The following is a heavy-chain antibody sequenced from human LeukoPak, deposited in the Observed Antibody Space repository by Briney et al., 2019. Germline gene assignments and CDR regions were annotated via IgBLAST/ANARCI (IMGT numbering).Heavy chain of an antibody. D-gene: IGHD6-19*01. V-gene: IGHV3-23*01. CDR1: GFTFSSFA. CDR3: ATQTWLAYFDY. J-gene: IGHJ4*02. CDR2: ISGSGGST. Sequence: GGSLRLSCAASGFTFSSFAMTWVRQAPGMRLEWVSGISGSGGSTYYADSAKGRFTISRDNSKNTLYLQMNSLRVEDTAVYYCATQTWLAYFDYWGQGALVTVSS.